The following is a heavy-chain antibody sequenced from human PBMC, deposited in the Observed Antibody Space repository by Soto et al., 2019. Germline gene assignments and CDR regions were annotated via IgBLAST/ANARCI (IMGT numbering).Heavy chain of an antibody. D-gene: IGHD6-19*01. J-gene: IGHJ4*02. CDR1: GFTFSSYA. CDR3: AKPSSGWYGGGDY. V-gene: IGHV3-23*01. CDR2: LSGSGGST. Sequence: EVQLLESGGGLVQPGGSLRLSCAASGFTFSSYAMSWVRQAPGKGLEWVSALSGSGGSTYYADSVKGRFTISRDNSKNTLYLQMNSLRAEDTAVYYCAKPSSGWYGGGDYWGQGTLVTVSS.